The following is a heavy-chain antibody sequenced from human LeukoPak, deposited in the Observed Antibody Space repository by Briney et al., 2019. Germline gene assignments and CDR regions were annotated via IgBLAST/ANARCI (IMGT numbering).Heavy chain of an antibody. CDR2: ISGYNGNT. CDR3: ARGDILTGYPSDY. D-gene: IGHD3-9*01. CDR1: GYTFTSYG. V-gene: IGHV1-18*01. J-gene: IGHJ4*02. Sequence: ASVKVSCKASGYTFTSYGISWVRQAPGQGLEWMGWISGYNGNTKYAQKVRGRVTMTTDTSTNTAYMELRSLRSDDTAVYYCARGDILTGYPSDYWGQGTQVTVSS.